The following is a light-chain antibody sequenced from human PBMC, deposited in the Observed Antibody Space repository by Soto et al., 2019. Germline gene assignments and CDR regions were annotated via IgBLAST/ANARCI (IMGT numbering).Light chain of an antibody. J-gene: IGKJ5*01. CDR3: QQRNIWPPVT. CDR2: DAS. V-gene: IGKV1-5*01. Sequence: DIQMTQSPSPLSASVGDRVTITCRASQSISSWLAWYQQKPGKAPKLLIYDASSLESGVPSRFSGSGSGTEFTLTISSLEPEDSAVYYCQQRNIWPPVTFGQGTRLEIK. CDR1: QSISSW.